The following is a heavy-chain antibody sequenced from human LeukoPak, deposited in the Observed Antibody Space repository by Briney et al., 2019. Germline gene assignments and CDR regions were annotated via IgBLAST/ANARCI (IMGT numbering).Heavy chain of an antibody. CDR3: AREAY. V-gene: IGHV3-7*01. Sequence: PGGSLRLSCAASGFTFSRYWMSWVRQAPGKGLEWVASVKGDGSQKNYMDSVKGRFTISRDNAKKSLVLEMNSLRVEDTAVYYCAREAYWGPGILVTVSS. CDR2: VKGDGSQK. CDR1: GFTFSRYW. J-gene: IGHJ4*02.